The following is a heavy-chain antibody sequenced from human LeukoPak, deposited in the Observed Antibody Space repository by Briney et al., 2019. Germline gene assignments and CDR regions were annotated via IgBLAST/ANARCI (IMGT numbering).Heavy chain of an antibody. V-gene: IGHV3-21*01. D-gene: IGHD3-22*01. J-gene: IGHJ3*02. Sequence: GGSLRLSCAASGFTFSSYSMNWVRQAPGKGLEWVSSISSSSSYIYYADSVKGRLTISRDNAKNSLYLQMNSLRAEDTAVYYCARDFYDSSGYYSEAFDIWGQGTMVTVSS. CDR2: ISSSSSYI. CDR1: GFTFSSYS. CDR3: ARDFYDSSGYYSEAFDI.